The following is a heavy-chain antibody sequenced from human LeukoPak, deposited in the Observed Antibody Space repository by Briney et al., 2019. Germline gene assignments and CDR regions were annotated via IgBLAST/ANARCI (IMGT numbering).Heavy chain of an antibody. CDR3: AKGSRGSCSRTYCYRFDY. D-gene: IGHD2-2*01. CDR2: ISGSDAGT. CDR1: GFTFSSYA. V-gene: IGHV3-23*01. Sequence: GGSLRLSCAASGFTFSSYAMSWVRQIPGKGLEWVSAISGSDAGTYYADSVKGRFTISRDNSKNTLYLQMNILRAEDTAVYYCAKGSRGSCSRTYCYRFDYRGQGTLVTVSS. J-gene: IGHJ4*02.